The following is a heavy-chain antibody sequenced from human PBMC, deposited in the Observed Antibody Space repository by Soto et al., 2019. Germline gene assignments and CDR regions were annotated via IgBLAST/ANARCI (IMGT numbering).Heavy chain of an antibody. CDR3: ARDPGYSYGYN. CDR1: GYTFTSYY. Sequence: ASVKVSCKASGYTFTSYYMHWVRQAPGQGLEWMGVIEPSGGSKSYTQKFQGRITMTRDTSTSTVYMELSSLRSEDTAVYYCARDPGYSYGYNWGRGTLVTVSS. D-gene: IGHD5-18*01. J-gene: IGHJ4*02. CDR2: IEPSGGSK. V-gene: IGHV1-46*01.